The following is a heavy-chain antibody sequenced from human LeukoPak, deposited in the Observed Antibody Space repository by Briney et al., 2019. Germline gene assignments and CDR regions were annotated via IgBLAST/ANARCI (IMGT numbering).Heavy chain of an antibody. CDR1: GXSXSGXY. Sequence: LSLTCAVYGXSXSGXYWSWXRXPPGKGLXXIXEINHSGSTNYNPSLKSRVTISVDTSKNQFSLKLSSVTAADTAVYYCASREGITMVRGVRHWGQGTLVTVSS. CDR3: ASREGITMVRGVRH. CDR2: INHSGST. V-gene: IGHV4-34*01. J-gene: IGHJ4*02. D-gene: IGHD3-10*01.